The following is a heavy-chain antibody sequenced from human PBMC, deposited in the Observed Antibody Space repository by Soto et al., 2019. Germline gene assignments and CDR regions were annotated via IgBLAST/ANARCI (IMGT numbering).Heavy chain of an antibody. CDR2: IIPILDIT. Sequence: QVQLVQSGAEVRKPGSSVKVSCKASGGTFSNHTISWVRQAPGQGLEWMGRIIPILDITGYAQRFQGRVTITPAKSTTXAYMEVSSLGSEDTAVYYCARATPGYSTYDYYFDYWGQGTLVTVSS. CDR3: ARATPGYSTYDYYFDY. CDR1: GGTFSNHT. J-gene: IGHJ4*02. V-gene: IGHV1-69*02. D-gene: IGHD5-12*01.